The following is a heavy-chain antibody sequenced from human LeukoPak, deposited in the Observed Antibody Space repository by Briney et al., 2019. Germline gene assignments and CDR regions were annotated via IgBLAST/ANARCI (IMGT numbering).Heavy chain of an antibody. V-gene: IGHV3-21*01. CDR3: ARILSGKRDGYNMDY. CDR1: GFTFNGYS. Sequence: GGSLRLSCSASGFTFNGYSINWVRQAPGKGREWGSSISSRSTYIYYADSVKGRFTVSRDNAKNSLSLQMNSLRVEDTAVYYCARILSGKRDGYNMDYWGQGTLVTVSS. D-gene: IGHD5-24*01. J-gene: IGHJ4*02. CDR2: ISSRSTYI.